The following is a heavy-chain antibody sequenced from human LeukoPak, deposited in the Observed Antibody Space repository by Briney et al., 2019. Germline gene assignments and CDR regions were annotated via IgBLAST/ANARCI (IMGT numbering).Heavy chain of an antibody. D-gene: IGHD6-13*01. Sequence: SETLSLTCTVSGGSISSYYWSWIRQPAGKGLEWIGRIYISGSTNYNPSLKSRVTMSVDTSKNQFSLKLSSVTAADTAVYYCARGWSSSSWDQGEWFDPWGQGTLVTVSS. V-gene: IGHV4-4*07. J-gene: IGHJ5*02. CDR2: IYISGST. CDR1: GGSISSYY. CDR3: ARGWSSSSWDQGEWFDP.